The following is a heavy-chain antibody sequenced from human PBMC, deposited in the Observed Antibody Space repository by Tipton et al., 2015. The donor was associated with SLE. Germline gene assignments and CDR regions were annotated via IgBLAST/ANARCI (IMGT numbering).Heavy chain of an antibody. CDR2: IYYSGST. CDR1: GGSISSSSYY. D-gene: IGHD5-24*01. CDR3: ARIRDGYLDDAFDI. Sequence: TLSLTCTVSGGSISSSSYYWGWIRQPPGKGLEWIGSIYYSGSTYYNPSLKSRVTISVGTSKNQLSLKLSSVTAADTAVYYCARIRDGYLDDAFDIWGQGTMVTVSS. V-gene: IGHV4-39*01. J-gene: IGHJ3*02.